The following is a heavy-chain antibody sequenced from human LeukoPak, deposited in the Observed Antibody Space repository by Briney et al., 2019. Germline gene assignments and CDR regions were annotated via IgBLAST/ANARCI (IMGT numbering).Heavy chain of an antibody. V-gene: IGHV3-21*01. CDR1: GFTFSSYS. J-gene: IGHJ4*02. CDR3: ARLNAGYSSGSGVYYFDY. Sequence: GGSLRLSCAASGFTFSSYSMNWVRQAPGKGLEWVSSISSSSSYIYYADSVKGRFTISRDNAKNSLYLQMNSLRAEDTAVYYCARLNAGYSSGSGVYYFDYWGQGTLVTVSS. D-gene: IGHD6-19*01. CDR2: ISSSSSYI.